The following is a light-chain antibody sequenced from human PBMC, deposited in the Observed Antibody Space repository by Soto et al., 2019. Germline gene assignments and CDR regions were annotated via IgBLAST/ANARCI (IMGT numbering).Light chain of an antibody. Sequence: QSALTQPASVSGSPGQSITISCIASSSDIGAYNYVSWYRQYPGEAPKLMIYEVSNRPSGISNRFSGSKSGNMASLTISGLQAEDEAHYYCSSFRGTSTLGIFGGGTKLTVL. CDR1: SSDIGAYNY. V-gene: IGLV2-14*01. CDR3: SSFRGTSTLGI. J-gene: IGLJ2*01. CDR2: EVS.